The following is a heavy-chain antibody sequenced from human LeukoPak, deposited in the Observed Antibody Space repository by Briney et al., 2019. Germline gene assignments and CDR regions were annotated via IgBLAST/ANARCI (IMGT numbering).Heavy chain of an antibody. Sequence: PGGSLRLSCAASGFTFSSYGMHWVRQAPGKGLEWMAFIRYDGSNKYYADSVKGRFTISRDNSKNTLYLQMNSLRAEDTAVYYCAKRDTAMVTGSLFDYWGQGTLVTVSS. CDR3: AKRDTAMVTGSLFDY. D-gene: IGHD5-18*01. CDR1: GFTFSSYG. CDR2: IRYDGSNK. J-gene: IGHJ4*02. V-gene: IGHV3-30*02.